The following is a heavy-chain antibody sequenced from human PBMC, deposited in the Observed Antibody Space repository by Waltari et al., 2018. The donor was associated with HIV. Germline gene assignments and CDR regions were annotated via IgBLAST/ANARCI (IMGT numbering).Heavy chain of an antibody. V-gene: IGHV3-48*03. Sequence: DVQLVESGGGLVQPGGSLGLSCAASGFTLINFDLYWVGQVPGAGLEWVSYFSATGHNRYYADSGQGRFTSSRDNVRNILHLRIDDLRVDDTATYYCVRGGAAWSAGGFQVAQPGPWGQGALVTVSS. J-gene: IGHJ5*02. CDR1: GFTLINFD. D-gene: IGHD2-15*01. CDR2: FSATGHNR. CDR3: VRGGAAWSAGGFQVAQPGP.